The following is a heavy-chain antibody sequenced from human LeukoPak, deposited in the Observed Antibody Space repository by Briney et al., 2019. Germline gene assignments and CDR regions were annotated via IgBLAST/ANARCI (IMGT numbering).Heavy chain of an antibody. CDR1: GGSISSYY. CDR3: ATRMVAAAGPRDY. V-gene: IGHV4-59*01. CDR2: IYYSGST. J-gene: IGHJ4*02. D-gene: IGHD6-13*01. Sequence: SETLSLTCTVSGGSISSYYWSWIRQPPGKGLEWIGYIYYSGSTNYNPSLKSRVTISVDTSKNQFSLKLSSVTAADTAVYYCATRMVAAAGPRDYWGQGALVTVSS.